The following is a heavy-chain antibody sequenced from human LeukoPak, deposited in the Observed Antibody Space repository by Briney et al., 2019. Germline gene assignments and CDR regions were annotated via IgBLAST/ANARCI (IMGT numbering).Heavy chain of an antibody. CDR2: ISSSGSDI. J-gene: IGHJ4*02. V-gene: IGHV3-48*03. D-gene: IGHD6-13*01. CDR1: WFTFSKYE. CDR3: ARDFRPVVGAPGTFDY. Sequence: GGAPRISFAGSWFTFSKYEKHWGRPAPGEGGGGGFYISSSGSDIYYADSVKGRFTISRDNSKNTLYLQMNSLRAEDTAVYYCARDFRPVVGAPGTFDYWGQGTLVTVSS.